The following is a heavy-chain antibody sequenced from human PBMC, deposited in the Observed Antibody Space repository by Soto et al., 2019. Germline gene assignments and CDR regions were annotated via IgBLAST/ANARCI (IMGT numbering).Heavy chain of an antibody. CDR2: IWSDGSNG. D-gene: IGHD2-15*01. J-gene: IGHJ4*01. Sequence: GGSLRLSCAASGFTFSSHGMHWVRQAPGKGLEWVAVIWSDGSNGYYTDSVKGRFTFSRDNSMNTLYLQMNSLRVEDTAVYYCARYLGFAVLASVDWGQRTPVTDSS. CDR3: ARYLGFAVLASVD. CDR1: GFTFSSHG. V-gene: IGHV3-33*01.